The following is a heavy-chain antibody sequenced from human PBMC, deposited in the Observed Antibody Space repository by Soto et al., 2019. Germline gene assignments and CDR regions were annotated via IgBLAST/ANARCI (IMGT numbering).Heavy chain of an antibody. CDR1: GGFVSSGNYY. CDR2: MSHSGGT. Sequence: QVQLQQWGAGLLKPSETLSLTCAVYGGFVSSGNYYWSWIRQPPGKGLEWIGEMSHSGGTHFNPSIKSRATISVDTSKNQFSLKMSSVTAADTALYYCARVERGTATTVVDAFDIWGPGTMVTVSS. V-gene: IGHV4-34*01. J-gene: IGHJ3*02. CDR3: ARVERGTATTVVDAFDI. D-gene: IGHD1-1*01.